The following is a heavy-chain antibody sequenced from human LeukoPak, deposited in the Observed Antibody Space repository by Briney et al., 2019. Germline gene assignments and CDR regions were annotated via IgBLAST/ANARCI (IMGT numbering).Heavy chain of an antibody. CDR2: INHGGST. CDR1: GVSFSTYS. V-gene: IGHV4-34*01. D-gene: IGHD6-6*01. CDR3: AARRGIAPRPLGS. J-gene: IGHJ5*02. Sequence: SETLSLTCAVYGVSFSTYSWNWIRQPPGKGLEWIGEINHGGSTDYNPTLKSRVTISVDTSKNQFSLKLSSVTAADTAVYYCAARRGIAPRPLGSWGQGTLVTVSS.